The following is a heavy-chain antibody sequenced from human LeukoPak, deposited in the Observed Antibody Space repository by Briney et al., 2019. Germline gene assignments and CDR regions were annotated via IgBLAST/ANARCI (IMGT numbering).Heavy chain of an antibody. CDR1: GFTFSSYT. J-gene: IGHJ6*02. D-gene: IGHD4-17*01. Sequence: GGSLRLSCAASGFTFSSYTMNWVRQAPGKGLEWVSYISSSGSTIYYADSVKGRFTISRDNAKNSLYLQMNSLRAEDTAVYYCARDHDYGDFTGDYYYYYGMDVWGQGTTVTVSS. CDR2: ISSSGSTI. CDR3: ARDHDYGDFTGDYYYYYGMDV. V-gene: IGHV3-48*04.